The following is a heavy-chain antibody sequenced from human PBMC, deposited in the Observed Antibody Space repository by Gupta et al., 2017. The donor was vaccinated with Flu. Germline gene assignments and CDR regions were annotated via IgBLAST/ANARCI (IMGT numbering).Heavy chain of an antibody. V-gene: IGHV3-30*04. CDR2: IYHDGSDK. CDR3: ARDSDYYMDV. Sequence: MNWVRQAPGKGLEWVAVIYHDGSDKYHADSVEGRFTISRDNSKDTLYLQMDSLRGEDTAVYYCARDSDYYMDVWGRGTMVTVSS. J-gene: IGHJ6*03.